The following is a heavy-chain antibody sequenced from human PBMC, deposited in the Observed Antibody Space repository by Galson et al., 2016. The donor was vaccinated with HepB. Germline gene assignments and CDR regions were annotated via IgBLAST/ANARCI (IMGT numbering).Heavy chain of an antibody. J-gene: IGHJ5*02. CDR2: IHHRGST. CDR1: GVSISVNKW. CDR3: AAKTPSSHWWPGFDP. Sequence: ETLSLTCAVSGVSISVNKWWSWVRQSPGKALEWIGEIHHRGSTNYNPSLKSRITISVDKSKNQFSLKVNSVTAADTAMYYCAAKTPSSHWWPGFDPWGQGTLVTVSS. D-gene: IGHD2-8*02. V-gene: IGHV4-4*02.